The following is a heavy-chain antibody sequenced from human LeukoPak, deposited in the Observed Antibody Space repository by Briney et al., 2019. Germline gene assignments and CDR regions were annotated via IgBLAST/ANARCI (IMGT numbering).Heavy chain of an antibody. CDR1: GFTMSSYW. J-gene: IGHJ4*02. D-gene: IGHD6-19*01. CDR3: ARTAAGPEY. CDR2: ISSDGSTT. V-gene: IGHV3-74*01. Sequence: GGSLRLSCVASGFTMSSYWMRWVRQAPGKGLVWVSRISSDGSTTNYADSVKGRFTISRDNAKNTLYLQMNSLTGEDTAVYFCARTAAGPEYWGQGTRVTVSS.